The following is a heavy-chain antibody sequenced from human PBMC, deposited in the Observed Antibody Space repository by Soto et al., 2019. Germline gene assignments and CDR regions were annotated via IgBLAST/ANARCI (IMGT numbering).Heavy chain of an antibody. CDR1: GGGFNSYT. V-gene: IGHV1-69*02. Sequence: QLVQSRAEVKKPGSSVKVSCKASGGGFNSYTISWVRQAPGQGPEWMGTIIPILDVAKNAQKFQGRVTITEDKSTSTVYMELRSLRSDDTAIYYCAQLWFGELWHGMDVWGQGTTVTVSS. J-gene: IGHJ6*02. CDR3: AQLWFGELWHGMDV. D-gene: IGHD3-10*01. CDR2: IIPILDVA.